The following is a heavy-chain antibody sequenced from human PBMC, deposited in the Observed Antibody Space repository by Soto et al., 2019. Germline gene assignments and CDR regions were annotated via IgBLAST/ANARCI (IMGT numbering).Heavy chain of an antibody. Sequence: QVQLQQWGAGLLKPSETLSLTCAVYGGSFSGYYWSWIRQPPGKGPEWIGEINHSGSTNYNPSLKSRVTISVDTSKNQFSLKLSSVTAADTAVYYCARAGGVVVAAHVDYWGQGTLVTVSS. CDR1: GGSFSGYY. CDR2: INHSGST. V-gene: IGHV4-34*01. D-gene: IGHD2-15*01. CDR3: ARAGGVVVAAHVDY. J-gene: IGHJ4*02.